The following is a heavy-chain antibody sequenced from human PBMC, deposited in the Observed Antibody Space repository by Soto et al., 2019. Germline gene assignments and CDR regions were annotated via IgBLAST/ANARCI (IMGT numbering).Heavy chain of an antibody. J-gene: IGHJ3*02. D-gene: IGHD3-10*01. CDR2: IYYSWST. CDR3: ARRFGDALDI. V-gene: IGHV4-59*08. Sequence: QVQLQESGPGLVKPSETLSLTCTVSGGSISSYYWSWIRQPPGKGLEWIGYIYYSWSTNYNPSLKRRVSISVATSKNLFSLMLSCVAAAYTAVYFCARRFGDALDIWGHGTMVTVSS. CDR1: GGSISSYY.